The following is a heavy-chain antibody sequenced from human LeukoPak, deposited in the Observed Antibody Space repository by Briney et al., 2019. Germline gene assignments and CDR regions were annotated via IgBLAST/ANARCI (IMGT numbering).Heavy chain of an antibody. J-gene: IGHJ6*02. CDR3: ARGGGLDV. CDR1: GFTFSSYA. Sequence: GGSLRLSCSVSGFTFSSYAMSWVRQAPGKGLEWVASINHNGNVNYYVDSVKGRFTISRDNAKNSLYLQMSNLRAEDTAVYFCARGGGLDVWGQGATVTVSS. D-gene: IGHD3-16*01. CDR2: INHNGNVN. V-gene: IGHV3-7*03.